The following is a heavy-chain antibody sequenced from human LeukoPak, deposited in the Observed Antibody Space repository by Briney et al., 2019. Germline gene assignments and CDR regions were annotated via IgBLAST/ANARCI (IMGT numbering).Heavy chain of an antibody. J-gene: IGHJ4*02. V-gene: IGHV3-23*01. D-gene: IGHD6-19*01. CDR2: ISNSGGST. CDR3: TRDQVSVAGTGIDY. CDR1: GFTFSSYA. Sequence: GGSLRLSCAASGFTFSSYAMSWVRQAPGKGLEWVSAISNSGGSTYYADSVKGRFTISRDNSKNTLYLQMNSLRAEDTAVYYCTRDQVSVAGTGIDYWGQGTLVTVSS.